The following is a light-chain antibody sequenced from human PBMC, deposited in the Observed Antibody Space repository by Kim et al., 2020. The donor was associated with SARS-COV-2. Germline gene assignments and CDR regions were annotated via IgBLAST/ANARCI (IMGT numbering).Light chain of an antibody. CDR1: KVIKKF. CDR2: DVS. CDR3: QQNDDFPIT. J-gene: IGKJ5*01. Sequence: ASVGDRVTITCQATKVIKKFLNWYQQRPGKAPKLLIYDVSNLQTGVPSRFSGSGYGTEFTLTISSLQPEDFATYYCQQNDDFPITFGQGTRLEIK. V-gene: IGKV1-33*01.